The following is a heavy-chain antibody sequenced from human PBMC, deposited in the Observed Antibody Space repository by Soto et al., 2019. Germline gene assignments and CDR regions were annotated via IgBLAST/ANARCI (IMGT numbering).Heavy chain of an antibody. CDR1: GGSFSGYY. V-gene: IGHV4-34*01. D-gene: IGHD2-15*01. CDR2: INHSGST. J-gene: IGHJ4*02. CDR3: ARGTDIVVVVAATRIFDY. Sequence: SETLSLTCAVYGGSFSGYYWSWIRQPPGKGLEWIGEINHSGSTNYNPSLKSRVTISVDTSRNQFSLKLSSVTAADTAVYYCARGTDIVVVVAATRIFDYWGKGPLVTVSS.